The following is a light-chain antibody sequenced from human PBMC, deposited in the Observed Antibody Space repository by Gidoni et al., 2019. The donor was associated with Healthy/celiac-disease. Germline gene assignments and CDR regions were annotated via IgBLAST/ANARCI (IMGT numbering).Light chain of an antibody. CDR2: GAS. V-gene: IGKV3-15*01. Sequence: EIVMTQSPATLSVSPGERATLSCRASQSVSSNLAWYQQKPGQAPRLLIYGASTRATGIPARFSGSGSGTEFTLTISSLQSEDFAVYYCQQYNNWPLPFXGXTKVEIK. CDR3: QQYNNWPLP. J-gene: IGKJ4*01. CDR1: QSVSSN.